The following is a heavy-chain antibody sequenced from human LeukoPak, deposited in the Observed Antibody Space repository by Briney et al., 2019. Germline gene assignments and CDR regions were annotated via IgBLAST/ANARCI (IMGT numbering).Heavy chain of an antibody. CDR3: ARRAGAYSHPYDY. CDR2: IYSSGST. CDR1: GSTVSSTY. D-gene: IGHD4/OR15-4a*01. Sequence: GGSLRLPCAVSGSTVSSTYMSWVRQAPGKGLEWVSVIYSSGSTYYADSVKGRFTISRDNSKNTLFLQMNSLRAEDTAVYYCARRAGAYSHPYDYWGQGTLVTVSS. V-gene: IGHV3-53*01. J-gene: IGHJ4*02.